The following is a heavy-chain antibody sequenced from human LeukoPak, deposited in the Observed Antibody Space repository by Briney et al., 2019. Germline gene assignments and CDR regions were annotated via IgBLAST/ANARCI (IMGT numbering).Heavy chain of an antibody. CDR2: IKQDGSEK. J-gene: IGHJ4*02. V-gene: IGHV3-7*01. CDR1: GFTFSSYW. Sequence: GGSLRLSCAASGFTFSSYWMSWVRQAPGKGLEWVANIKQDGSEKYYVDSVKGRFTISRDNAKNSLYLQMNSLSAEDTAVYYCARGPLIWGRLTFYFDYWGQGTLVTVSS. D-gene: IGHD3-10*01. CDR3: ARGPLIWGRLTFYFDY.